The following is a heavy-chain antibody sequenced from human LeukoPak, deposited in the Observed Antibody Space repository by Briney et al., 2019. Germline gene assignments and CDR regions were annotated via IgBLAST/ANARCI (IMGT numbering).Heavy chain of an antibody. CDR2: IYYSGNT. CDR3: ARVWRMGSSSWYLNGPPNWFNP. D-gene: IGHD6-13*01. J-gene: IGHJ5*02. V-gene: IGHV4-39*01. CDR1: GGSISSSSYY. Sequence: SQTLSLTCTVSGGSISSSSYYWGWIRRPPGKGLEWMGSIYYSGNTYYNPSLKSRVTISVHTSKNRFSLKLSSVTAGDTAVYYCARVWRMGSSSWYLNGPPNWFNPWGQGTLVTVSS.